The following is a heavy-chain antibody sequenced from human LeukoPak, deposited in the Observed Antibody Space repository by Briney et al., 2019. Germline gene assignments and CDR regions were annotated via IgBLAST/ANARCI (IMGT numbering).Heavy chain of an antibody. J-gene: IGHJ6*02. CDR2: ISAYNGNT. Sequence: ASVKVSCKASGYTFTSYGISWVRQAPGQGLEWMGWISAYNGNTNYAQKLQGRVTMTTDTSTSTAYMELRSLRSDDTAVYYCARDFFYDFWSGYSTDYYYYGMDVRGQGTTVTVSS. CDR1: GYTFTSYG. V-gene: IGHV1-18*01. CDR3: ARDFFYDFWSGYSTDYYYYGMDV. D-gene: IGHD3-3*01.